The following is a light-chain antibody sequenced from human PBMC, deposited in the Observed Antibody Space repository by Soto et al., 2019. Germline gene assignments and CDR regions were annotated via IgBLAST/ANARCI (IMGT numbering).Light chain of an antibody. V-gene: IGKV1-5*01. CDR1: QSISSW. J-gene: IGKJ1*01. CDR2: DAS. Sequence: LSXSVXXRXTITCXASQSISSWLAWYQQKPGKAPKLLIYDASSLESGVPSRFSGSGSGTEFTLTISSLQPDDFATYYCQQYNSYPKTFGQGTKVDIK. CDR3: QQYNSYPKT.